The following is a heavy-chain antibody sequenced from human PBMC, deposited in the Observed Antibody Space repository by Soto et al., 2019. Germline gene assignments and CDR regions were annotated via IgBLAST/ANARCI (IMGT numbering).Heavy chain of an antibody. CDR2: IYSGGST. CDR1: GVTVSSNY. CDR3: ARHGYNYGGGYFDY. D-gene: IGHD5-18*01. Sequence: EVQLVESGGGLVQPGGSLRLSCAASGVTVSSNYMSWVRQAPGKGLEWVSVIYSGGSTYYADSVKGRFTISRDNSKKTLYLQMNSLRAADTAVYYCARHGYNYGGGYFDYWGQGTLVTVSS. V-gene: IGHV3-66*04. J-gene: IGHJ4*02.